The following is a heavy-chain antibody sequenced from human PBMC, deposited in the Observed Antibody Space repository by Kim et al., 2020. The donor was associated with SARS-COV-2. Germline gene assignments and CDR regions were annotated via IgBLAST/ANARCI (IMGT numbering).Heavy chain of an antibody. D-gene: IGHD1-26*01. J-gene: IGHJ4*02. Sequence: GGSLRLSCAASTFTFSSYAMGWVRQAPGKGLEWVSALNKDAGATNYADSVKGRFTISRDNSKSTLYLQMNSLRVDDTAVYFCAKGRAGNNYSFDFWGQG. CDR1: TFTFSSYA. CDR2: LNKDAGAT. V-gene: IGHV3-23*01. CDR3: AKGRAGNNYSFDF.